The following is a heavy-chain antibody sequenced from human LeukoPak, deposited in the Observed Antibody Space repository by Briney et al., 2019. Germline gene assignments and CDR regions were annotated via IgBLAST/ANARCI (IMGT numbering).Heavy chain of an antibody. Sequence: ASVKVSCKASGYTFTSYDINWVRQATGQGLEWMGWMNPNSGNTGYAQKFQGRVTMTRNTSISTAYMELSSLRPEDTAVYYCARFLFSWPTRYYYYGMDVWGQGTTVTVSS. D-gene: IGHD6-13*01. J-gene: IGHJ6*02. CDR3: ARFLFSWPTRYYYYGMDV. V-gene: IGHV1-8*01. CDR1: GYTFTSYD. CDR2: MNPNSGNT.